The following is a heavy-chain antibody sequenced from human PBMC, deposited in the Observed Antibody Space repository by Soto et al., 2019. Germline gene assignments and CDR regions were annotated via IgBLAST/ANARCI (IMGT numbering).Heavy chain of an antibody. CDR1: GYTFTGYY. J-gene: IGHJ5*02. CDR2: INPNSGGT. Sequence: ASVKVSCKASGYTFTGYYMHWVRQAPGQGLEWMGWINPNSGGTNYAQKFQGWVTMTRDTSISTAYTELSRLRSDDTAVYYCARSPYYYGSGSYPNWFDPWGQGTLVTVSS. V-gene: IGHV1-2*04. D-gene: IGHD3-10*01. CDR3: ARSPYYYGSGSYPNWFDP.